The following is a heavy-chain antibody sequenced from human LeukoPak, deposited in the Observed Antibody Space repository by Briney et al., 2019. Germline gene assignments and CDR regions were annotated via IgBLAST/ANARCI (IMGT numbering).Heavy chain of an antibody. Sequence: SQTLSLTCTVSGGSISSGGYYWSWIRQHPGKGLEWIGYIYYNGNTYYNPSLKSRVTISVGTSKNQFSLKLSSVTAADTAVYYCARGGYCSSISCPFDYWGQGTLVTVSS. CDR2: IYYNGNT. J-gene: IGHJ4*02. V-gene: IGHV4-31*03. D-gene: IGHD2-2*01. CDR1: GGSISSGGYY. CDR3: ARGGYCSSISCPFDY.